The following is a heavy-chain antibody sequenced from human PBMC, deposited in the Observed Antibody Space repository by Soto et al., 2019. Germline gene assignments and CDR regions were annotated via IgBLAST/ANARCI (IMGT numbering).Heavy chain of an antibody. J-gene: IGHJ4*02. CDR1: GFTFSIYA. CDR2: ISYDGSNK. V-gene: IGHV3-30-3*01. CDR3: AREKDATYYYDSSGYYY. Sequence: GSLRLSCSASGFTFSIYAMHWVLQAPGKGLEWVAVISYDGSNKYYADSVKGRFTISRDNSKNTLYLQMNSLRAEDTAVYYCAREKDATYYYDSSGYYYWGQGTLVTVSS. D-gene: IGHD3-22*01.